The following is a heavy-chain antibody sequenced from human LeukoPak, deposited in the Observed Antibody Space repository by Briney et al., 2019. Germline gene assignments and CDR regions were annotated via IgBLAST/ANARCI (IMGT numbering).Heavy chain of an antibody. Sequence: SETLSLTCAVYGGSFSGYYWSWIRQPPGKGLEWIGEINHSGSTNYNPSLKSRVTISVDTSKNQFSLKLSSVTAADTAVYYCARTGYDFWSGYSHDAFDIWGQGTMVTVSS. CDR1: GGSFSGYY. J-gene: IGHJ3*02. CDR2: INHSGST. CDR3: ARTGYDFWSGYSHDAFDI. V-gene: IGHV4-34*01. D-gene: IGHD3-3*01.